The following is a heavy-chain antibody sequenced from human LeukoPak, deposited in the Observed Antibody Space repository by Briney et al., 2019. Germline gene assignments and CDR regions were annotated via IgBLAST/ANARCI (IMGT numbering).Heavy chain of an antibody. V-gene: IGHV3-49*03. CDR3: ATMMSYYDSSGLEY. Sequence: GGSLRLSCTASGFTFGDYAMSWFRQAPGKGLEWVGFIRSKAYGGTTEYAASVKGRFTISRDDSKNTLSLQMNSLKTEDTAVYYCATMMSYYDSSGLEYWGQGALVTVSS. D-gene: IGHD3-22*01. CDR2: IRSKAYGGTT. J-gene: IGHJ4*02. CDR1: GFTFGDYA.